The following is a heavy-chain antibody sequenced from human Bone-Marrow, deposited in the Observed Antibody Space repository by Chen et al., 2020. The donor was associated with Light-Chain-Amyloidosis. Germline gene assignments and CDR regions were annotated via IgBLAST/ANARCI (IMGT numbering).Heavy chain of an antibody. D-gene: IGHD7-27*01. V-gene: IGHV3-23*04. J-gene: IGHJ4*02. CDR3: AKDLGGELGGFDY. Sequence: EVQLVESGGGLVQPGGSLRLSCAASGFTFSSYAMSWVRQAPGKGLEWVSAISGSGGSTYYADSVKGRFTISRDNSKNPPYLQMNSLRAEDTAVYYCAKDLGGELGGFDYWGQGTLVTVSS. CDR2: ISGSGGST. CDR1: GFTFSSYA.